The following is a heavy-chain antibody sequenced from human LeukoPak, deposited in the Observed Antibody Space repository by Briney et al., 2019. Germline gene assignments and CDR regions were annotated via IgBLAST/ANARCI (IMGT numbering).Heavy chain of an antibody. J-gene: IGHJ4*02. Sequence: GASVKVSYKASGYTFTSYYMHWVRQAPGQGLEWMGIINPSGGSTSYAQKFQGRVTMTRDTSTSTVYMELSSLRSEDTAVYYCARDHSGYGVDYWGQGTLVTVSS. CDR3: ARDHSGYGVDY. V-gene: IGHV1-46*01. CDR2: INPSGGST. D-gene: IGHD5-12*01. CDR1: GYTFTSYY.